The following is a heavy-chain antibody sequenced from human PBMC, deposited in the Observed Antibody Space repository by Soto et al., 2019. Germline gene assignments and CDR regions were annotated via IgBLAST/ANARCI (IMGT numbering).Heavy chain of an antibody. Sequence: GGSLRLSCVGSGFSFSDHSMNWVRRAPGKGLQWVSYISSSGDNIHYADSVKGRFTVSRDNAKNTLFLRMNSLRDDDTAMYYCARLPKGSLVTAWGQGTLATVSS. J-gene: IGHJ4*02. CDR2: ISSSGDNI. D-gene: IGHD2-21*02. V-gene: IGHV3-48*02. CDR3: ARLPKGSLVTA. CDR1: GFSFSDHS.